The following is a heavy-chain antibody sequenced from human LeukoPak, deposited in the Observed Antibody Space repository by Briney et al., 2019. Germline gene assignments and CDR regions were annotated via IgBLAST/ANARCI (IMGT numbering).Heavy chain of an antibody. J-gene: IGHJ4*02. CDR3: AKSFSETERATITAY. CDR2: VYYSGST. CDR1: GDSLSNYY. Sequence: SETLSLTCTVSGDSLSNYYWSWIRQPPGKGLEWIGYVYYSGSTNFNPSLKSRVTISVDTSKNQFSLNLNSVTAADTAVYYCAKSFSETERATITAYWGQGTLVTVSS. D-gene: IGHD5-24*01. V-gene: IGHV4-59*01.